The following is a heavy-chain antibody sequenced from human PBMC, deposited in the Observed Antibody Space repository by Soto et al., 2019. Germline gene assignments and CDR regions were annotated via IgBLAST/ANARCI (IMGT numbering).Heavy chain of an antibody. CDR3: AREKRGVKAGPMDY. D-gene: IGHD3-3*01. J-gene: IGHJ4*02. CDR2: IWYDGSNK. CDR1: GFTFSSYG. Sequence: PGGSLRLSCAASGFTFSSYGMHWVRQAPGKGLEWVAVIWYDGSNKYYADSVKGRFTISRDNSKNTLYLQMNSLRAEDTAVYYCAREKRGVKAGPMDYWGQGTLVTVSS. V-gene: IGHV3-33*01.